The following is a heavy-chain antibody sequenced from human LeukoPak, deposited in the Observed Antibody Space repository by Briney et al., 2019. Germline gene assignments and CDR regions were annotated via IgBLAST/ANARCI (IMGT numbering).Heavy chain of an antibody. CDR1: GFTFSTYA. D-gene: IGHD6-25*01. CDR2: ISGSGGGT. CDR3: APLAANIFDY. J-gene: IGHJ4*02. V-gene: IGHV3-23*01. Sequence: GGSLRLSCAASGFTFSTYAMSWVRQAPGKGLEWVSLISGSGGGTYYANSVKGRFTTSRDNSKRTVYLQMNSLRVEDTAVYYCAPLAANIFDYWGQGTLVTASS.